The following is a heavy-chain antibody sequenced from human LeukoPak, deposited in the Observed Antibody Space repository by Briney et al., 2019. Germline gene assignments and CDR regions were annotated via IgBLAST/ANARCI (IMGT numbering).Heavy chain of an antibody. J-gene: IGHJ4*02. Sequence: GGSLRLSCAASGFTFSSYAMHWVRQAPGKGLEYVSAISSNGGSTYYANSVKGRFTISRDNSKNTLYLQMGSLRAEDMAVYYCARVSRGNFVFDYWGQGTLVTVSS. CDR3: ARVSRGNFVFDY. CDR2: ISSNGGST. CDR1: GFTFSSYA. D-gene: IGHD4-23*01. V-gene: IGHV3-64*01.